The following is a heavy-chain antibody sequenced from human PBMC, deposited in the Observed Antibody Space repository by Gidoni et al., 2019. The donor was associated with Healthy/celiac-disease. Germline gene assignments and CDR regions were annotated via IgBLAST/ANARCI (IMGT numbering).Heavy chain of an antibody. J-gene: IGHJ6*02. V-gene: IGHV1-69*01. CDR2: IIPIFGTA. Sequence: QVQLVQSGAEVKKPGSSVKVSCKASGGTFSSYAISWVRQAPGQGLEWMGGIIPIFGTANYAQKFQGRVTITADESTSTAYMELSSLRSEDTAVYYCARDSCSSTSCYNPYYYYGMDVWGQGTTVTVSS. D-gene: IGHD2-2*02. CDR1: GGTFSSYA. CDR3: ARDSCSSTSCYNPYYYYGMDV.